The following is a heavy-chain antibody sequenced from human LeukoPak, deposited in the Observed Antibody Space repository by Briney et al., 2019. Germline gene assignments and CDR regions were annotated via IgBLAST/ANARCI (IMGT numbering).Heavy chain of an antibody. D-gene: IGHD3-22*01. CDR1: GFTVSSNY. Sequence: GGSLRLSCAASGFTVSSNYMSWVRQAPGKGLEWVSVIYSGGSTYYADSVKGRFTISRDNSKNTLYLQMNSLRAEDTAVYYCARGEYYYDSSGPLDYWGQGTLVTVSS. V-gene: IGHV3-53*01. CDR2: IYSGGST. J-gene: IGHJ4*02. CDR3: ARGEYYYDSSGPLDY.